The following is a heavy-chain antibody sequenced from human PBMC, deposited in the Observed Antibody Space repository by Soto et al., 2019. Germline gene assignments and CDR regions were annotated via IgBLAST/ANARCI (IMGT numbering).Heavy chain of an antibody. J-gene: IGHJ5*02. V-gene: IGHV4-31*03. CDR2: IDYRGST. CDR1: GDSFNSGGYY. Sequence: TLSLTFTVHGDSFNSGGYYWGWILQRSGKGLEWIAYIDYRGSTYYNPSLKSRVTISVDTSKKQVSLNVTSVTAADTAIYYCAREPVSKKGGWFDAWGQGTLVTVSS. D-gene: IGHD2-2*01. CDR3: AREPVSKKGGWFDA.